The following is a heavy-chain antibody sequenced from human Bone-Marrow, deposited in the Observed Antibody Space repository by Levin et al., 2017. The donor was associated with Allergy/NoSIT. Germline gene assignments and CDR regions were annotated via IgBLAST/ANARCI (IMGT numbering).Heavy chain of an antibody. Sequence: GGSLRLSCVASGITFRSYAMHWVRQTPGKGLEWVAGISYDGTHKDYADSVKGRFTFSRDNSKNTLDLQMNSLRTEDTAVYFCASGGGCNTHGYSLDYWGQGTLVTVSS. D-gene: IGHD3-16*01. V-gene: IGHV3-30*04. CDR1: GITFRSYA. J-gene: IGHJ4*02. CDR2: ISYDGTHK. CDR3: ASGGGCNTHGYSLDY.